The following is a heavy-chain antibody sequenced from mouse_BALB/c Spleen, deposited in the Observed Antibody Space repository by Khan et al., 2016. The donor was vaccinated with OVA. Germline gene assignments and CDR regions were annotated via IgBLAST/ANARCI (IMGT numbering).Heavy chain of an antibody. V-gene: IGHV3-2*02. Sequence: VQLQQSGPGLVKPSQSLSLTCTVTGYSITSDYAWNWIRQFPENKLEWMGFISYSGSTSYNPSLKSRISITRDTSKNQFFLQLNSVTTEDTATYYSARWDYDAPNYWGQGTTLTVSS. CDR3: ARWDYDAPNY. CDR2: ISYSGST. CDR1: GYSITSDYA. D-gene: IGHD2-4*01. J-gene: IGHJ2*01.